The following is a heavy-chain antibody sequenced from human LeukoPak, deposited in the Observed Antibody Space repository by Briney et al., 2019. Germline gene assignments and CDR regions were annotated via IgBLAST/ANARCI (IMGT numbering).Heavy chain of an antibody. CDR2: INHSGST. CDR3: ARRRSWWYPESNWFDP. J-gene: IGHJ5*02. D-gene: IGHD6-13*01. CDR1: GGSFSGYY. V-gene: IGHV4-34*01. Sequence: SETLSLTCAVYGGSFSGYYWSWIRQPPGKGLEWIGEINHSGSTNYNPSLKSRVTISVDTSKNQFSLKLSSVTAADTAVYYCARRRSWWYPESNWFDPWGQGTLVTVSS.